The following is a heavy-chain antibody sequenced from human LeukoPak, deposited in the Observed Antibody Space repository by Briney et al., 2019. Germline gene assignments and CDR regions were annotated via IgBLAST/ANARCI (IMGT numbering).Heavy chain of an antibody. Sequence: PSAPLLLTCTFSGASISSGGYYCRWTPRHPRKGREWSGYIYYSGSTYYNPSLKSGVTISVDTSKNQFSLKLSSVTAADTAVYHCTRVPYVSGIDYWGQGTLVTVSS. J-gene: IGHJ4*02. D-gene: IGHD3-10*02. CDR3: TRVPYVSGIDY. V-gene: IGHV4-31*03. CDR2: IYYSGST. CDR1: GASISSGGYY.